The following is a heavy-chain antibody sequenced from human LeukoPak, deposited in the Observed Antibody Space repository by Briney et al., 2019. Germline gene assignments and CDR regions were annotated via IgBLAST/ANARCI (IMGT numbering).Heavy chain of an antibody. CDR1: GYTFTGYY. Sequence: ASVKVSGKASGYTFTGYYMHWVRQAPGQGLEWMGWINPNSGGTNYAQKFQGRVTMTRDTSISTAYMELSRLRSDDTAVYYCARVSKKLRGAFDIWGQGTMVTVSS. CDR2: INPNSGGT. CDR3: ARVSKKLRGAFDI. J-gene: IGHJ3*02. D-gene: IGHD1-1*01. V-gene: IGHV1-2*02.